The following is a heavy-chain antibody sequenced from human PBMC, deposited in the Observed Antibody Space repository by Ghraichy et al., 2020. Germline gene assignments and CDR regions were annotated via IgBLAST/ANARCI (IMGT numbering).Heavy chain of an antibody. D-gene: IGHD4/OR15-4a*01. Sequence: ASVKVSCKASGYTFNKYVITWVRQAPGQGLEWMGWISAFNGDTNYAQKFQGRVTMTADTSTTTAYMELRSLTSDDTAVYYCARGIYGDFAYWGQGSLVTVSS. CDR1: GYTFNKYV. CDR3: ARGIYGDFAY. J-gene: IGHJ4*02. CDR2: ISAFNGDT. V-gene: IGHV1-18*01.